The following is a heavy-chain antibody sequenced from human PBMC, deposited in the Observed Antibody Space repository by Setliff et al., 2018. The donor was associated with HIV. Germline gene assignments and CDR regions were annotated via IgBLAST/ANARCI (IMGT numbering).Heavy chain of an antibody. J-gene: IGHJ6*02. CDR2: IIPILGIA. CDR3: ARIFGDQGYYYGMDV. Sequence: SVKVSCKASGGTFSSYTISWVRQAPGQGLEWMIRIIPILGIANYAQKFQGSVTITADKSTSTAYMELSSLRSEDTAVYYCARIFGDQGYYYGMDVWGQGTTVTVSS. V-gene: IGHV1-69*02. D-gene: IGHD3-3*01. CDR1: GGTFSSYT.